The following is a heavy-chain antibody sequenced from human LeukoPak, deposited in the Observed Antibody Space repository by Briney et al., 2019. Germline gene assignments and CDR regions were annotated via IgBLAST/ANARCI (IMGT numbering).Heavy chain of an antibody. Sequence: LSGGSLRLSCAASGLTVSSTYMSWVRQAPGKGLEWVSIIYIGDNPHYADSVKGRFTISRHNSKNTLYLQMNSLRAEDTAVYYCARVRPWVFDYWGQGTLVTVSS. V-gene: IGHV3-53*04. CDR1: GLTVSSTY. CDR3: ARVRPWVFDY. CDR2: IYIGDNP. J-gene: IGHJ4*02.